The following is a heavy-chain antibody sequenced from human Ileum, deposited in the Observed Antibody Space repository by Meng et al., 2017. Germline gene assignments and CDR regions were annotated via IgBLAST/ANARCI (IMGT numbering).Heavy chain of an antibody. J-gene: IGHJ4*02. Sequence: VELMQYGNEGRNAWVSVRVSFNVDGCAFPVTFRHWVRMSTGHGLEWIVWINSNTGNKINGQRFEGRVAMTRDTIIGIVYMDLISSTSNDTAVYYCARGDSSRLPYYFDYGGQGTLVTVSS. CDR3: ARGDSSRLPYYFDY. CDR1: GCAFPVTF. D-gene: IGHD3-22*01. CDR2: INSNTGNK. V-gene: IGHV1-2*02.